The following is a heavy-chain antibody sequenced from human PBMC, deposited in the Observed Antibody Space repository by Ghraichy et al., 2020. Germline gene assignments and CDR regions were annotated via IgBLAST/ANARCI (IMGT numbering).Heavy chain of an antibody. CDR1: GFTFSSYA. J-gene: IGHJ4*02. Sequence: GESLNISCAASGFTFSSYAMSWVRQAPGKGLEWVSAISAGGGSTYYADSVKGRFTISRDNSKNTLYLQMNSLRAEDTAVYYCAKGNGYYDTEYWGQGTLVTVSS. CDR3: AKGNGYYDTEY. CDR2: ISAGGGST. D-gene: IGHD3-22*01. V-gene: IGHV3-23*01.